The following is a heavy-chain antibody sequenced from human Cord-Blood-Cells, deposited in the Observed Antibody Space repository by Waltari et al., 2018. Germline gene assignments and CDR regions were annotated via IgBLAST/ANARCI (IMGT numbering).Heavy chain of an antibody. CDR1: GGSFSGYY. V-gene: IGHV4-34*01. CDR2: INHSGST. J-gene: IGHJ4*02. D-gene: IGHD6-19*01. Sequence: QVQLLQWGAGLLKPSETLSLTCAVYGGSFSGYYWSWIRQPPGKGLEWIGEINHSGSTNYNPSLKSRVTISVDTSKNQFSLKLSSVTAADTAVYYCARSNEAVAGTFDYWGQGTLVTVSS. CDR3: ARSNEAVAGTFDY.